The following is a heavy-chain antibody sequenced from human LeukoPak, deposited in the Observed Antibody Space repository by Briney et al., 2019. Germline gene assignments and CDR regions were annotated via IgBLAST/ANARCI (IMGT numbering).Heavy chain of an antibody. V-gene: IGHV4-59*11. CDR3: ARDVRAVAGNNYYYYGMDV. CDR2: IYYSGST. J-gene: IGHJ6*02. CDR1: GGSISSHY. D-gene: IGHD6-19*01. Sequence: SETLSLTCTVSGGSISSHYWSWIRQPPGKGLEWIGYIYYSGSTNYNPSLKSRVTISVDMSKNQFSLKLSSVTAADTAVYYCARDVRAVAGNNYYYYGMDVWGQGTTVTVSS.